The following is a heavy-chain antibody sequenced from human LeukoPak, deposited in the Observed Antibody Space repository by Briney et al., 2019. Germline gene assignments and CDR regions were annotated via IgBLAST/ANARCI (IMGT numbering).Heavy chain of an antibody. CDR2: ISGTSSYT. CDR3: ARLGSIAAAGTPDY. D-gene: IGHD6-13*01. Sequence: PGGSLRLSCAASGFTFSDCYMSWIRQAPGKGLEWVSYISGTSSYTTYADSVKGRFTISRDNAKNSLYLQMNSLRGEDTAVYYCARLGSIAAAGTPDYWGQGTLVTVSS. CDR1: GFTFSDCY. J-gene: IGHJ4*02. V-gene: IGHV3-11*06.